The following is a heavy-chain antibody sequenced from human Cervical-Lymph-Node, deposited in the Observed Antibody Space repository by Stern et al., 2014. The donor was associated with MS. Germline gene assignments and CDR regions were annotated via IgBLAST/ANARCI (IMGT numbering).Heavy chain of an antibody. V-gene: IGHV1-3*01. CDR1: GYSFISHA. D-gene: IGHD2-15*01. CDR2: INVDNGNT. Sequence: QVQLVQSGAEVKDPGASVKVSCKASGYSFISHAMHWVRQAPGQTFEWMGWINVDNGNTKYSQKLQGRVTITRDKTTSTAYMELSSLTSEDTAVYYCARAGYCSPSTCSDAFDIWGQGTMVTVSS. J-gene: IGHJ3*02. CDR3: ARAGYCSPSTCSDAFDI.